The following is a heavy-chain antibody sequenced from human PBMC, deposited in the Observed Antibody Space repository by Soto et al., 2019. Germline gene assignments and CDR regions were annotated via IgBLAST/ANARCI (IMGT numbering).Heavy chain of an antibody. CDR3: ARAPVVTGMFDP. V-gene: IGHV4-4*07. CDR1: GGSISTYF. CDR2: ISTSGST. D-gene: IGHD2-21*02. J-gene: IGHJ5*02. Sequence: PSATLSLTCTLSGGSISTYFWSWIRQPAGGGLEWIGRISTSGSTSYSPSLKSRVTMSVDTSKNQVSLKLTSVTAADAAVYYCARAPVVTGMFDPWGQGTLVTVSS.